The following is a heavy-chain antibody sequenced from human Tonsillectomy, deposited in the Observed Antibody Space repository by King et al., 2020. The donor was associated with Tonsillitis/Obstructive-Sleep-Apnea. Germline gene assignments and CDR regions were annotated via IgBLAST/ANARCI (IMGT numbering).Heavy chain of an antibody. CDR1: GGSFSGYY. D-gene: IGHD3-10*01. V-gene: IGHV4-34*01. J-gene: IGHJ4*02. CDR2: INHSGST. Sequence: VQLPQWGAGLLKPSETLSLTCAVYGGSFSGYYWSWIRQPPGKGLEWIGEINHSGSTNYNPSLKSRVTISVDTSKNQFSLKLSSVTAADTAVYYCARQGLWFRELDYWGQGTLVTVSS. CDR3: ARQGLWFRELDY.